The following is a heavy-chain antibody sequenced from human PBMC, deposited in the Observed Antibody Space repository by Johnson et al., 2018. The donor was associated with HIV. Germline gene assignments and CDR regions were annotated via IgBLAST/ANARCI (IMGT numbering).Heavy chain of an antibody. V-gene: IGHV3-66*02. J-gene: IGHJ3*02. Sequence: VQLVESRGVLVQPGGSLRLSCAASGFTVSSNYMSWVRQAPGMGLQWVAGIYSGGGTQYADSVKGRFAISRDNSKNTLYLQMNSLRAEDKAGYYCERDGTWELHRHAFDIWGQGTMVTVSS. CDR2: IYSGGGT. CDR3: ERDGTWELHRHAFDI. D-gene: IGHD1-26*01. CDR1: GFTVSSNY.